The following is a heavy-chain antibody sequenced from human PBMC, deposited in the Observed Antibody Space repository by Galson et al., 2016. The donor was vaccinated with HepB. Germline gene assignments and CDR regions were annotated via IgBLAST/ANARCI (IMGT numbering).Heavy chain of an antibody. CDR3: ARGSSGHVEIDY. Sequence: VKVSCKASGYTFTSYYMHWVRQAPGQGLEWMGILNPSGGSTTYAQKFQGRVTMTRDTSTSTVYMELSSLRSEDTAVYYCARGSSGHVEIDYWGQGTLVTVSS. CDR2: LNPSGGST. CDR1: GYTFTSYY. D-gene: IGHD6-19*01. V-gene: IGHV1-46*01. J-gene: IGHJ4*02.